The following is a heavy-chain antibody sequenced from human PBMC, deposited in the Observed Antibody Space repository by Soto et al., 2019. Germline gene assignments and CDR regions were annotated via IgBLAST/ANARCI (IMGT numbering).Heavy chain of an antibody. CDR1: GGSISSSSYY. V-gene: IGHV4-39*01. CDR3: ARHEGTYYDRSGYHY. D-gene: IGHD3-22*01. J-gene: IGHJ4*02. CDR2: IYYSGST. Sequence: PSETLSLTCTVSGGSISSSSYYWGWIRQPPGKGLEWIGSIYYSGSTYYNPSLKSRVTISVDTSKNRFSLKLSSVTAADTAVYYCARHEGTYYDRSGYHYWGQGTLVTVSS.